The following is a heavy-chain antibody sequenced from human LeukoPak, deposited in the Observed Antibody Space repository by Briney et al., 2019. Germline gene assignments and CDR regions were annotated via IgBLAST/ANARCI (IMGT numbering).Heavy chain of an antibody. V-gene: IGHV4-59*01. J-gene: IGHJ6*03. CDR2: VDHTGST. D-gene: IGHD1-1*01. CDR3: ARGRVSSSTWYSTYYYYFYMDV. Sequence: SETLSLTCTVSGGSISSCYWSWIRQPPGKGLEWIGYVDHTGSTNFNPSLNGRVSISRDTTKNLFSLRLRSVTAADTAVYFCARGRVSSSTWYSTYYYYFYMDVWGKGTTVTVSS. CDR1: GGSISSCY.